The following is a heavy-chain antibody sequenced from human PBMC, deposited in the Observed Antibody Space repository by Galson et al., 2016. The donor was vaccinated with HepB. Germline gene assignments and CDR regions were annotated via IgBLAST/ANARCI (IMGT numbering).Heavy chain of an antibody. CDR2: IYSSEDT. V-gene: IGHV4-39*01. CDR1: GGSISSDYY. D-gene: IGHD6-19*01. CDR3: ATGIVVAGKYYYHYMDV. Sequence: SETLSLTCIVSGGSISSDYYWGWIRQPPGRGLEWIGSIYSSEDTYYTPSLKSQVTISVDTPKNQFSLRLDSVTAADTGLYYCATGIVVAGKYYYHYMDVWGKGTTVTVSS. J-gene: IGHJ6*03.